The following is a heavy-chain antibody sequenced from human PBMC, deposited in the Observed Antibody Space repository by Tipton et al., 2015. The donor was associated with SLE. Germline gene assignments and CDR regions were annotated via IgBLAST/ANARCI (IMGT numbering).Heavy chain of an antibody. CDR2: IYYSGST. Sequence: TLSLTCTVSGGSISSSSYYWGWIRQPPGKGLEWIGGIYYSGSTYYNPSLKSRVTISVDTSKNQLSLKLNSVTAADTAVYYCARDLGSSGSFDYWGQGTLVTVSS. V-gene: IGHV4-39*07. D-gene: IGHD6-13*01. J-gene: IGHJ4*02. CDR3: ARDLGSSGSFDY. CDR1: GGSISSSSYY.